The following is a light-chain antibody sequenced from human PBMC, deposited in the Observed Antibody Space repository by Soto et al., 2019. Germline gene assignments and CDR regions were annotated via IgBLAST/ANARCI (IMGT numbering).Light chain of an antibody. Sequence: EIVLTQSPATLSLSPGERATLSCRASPSVSSYLAWYQQNPGQAPRLLIYDASNRATGIPARFSGSGSGTDFTLTSSSLEPEDFAVYYGQQRSNWPPAITFGQGTRLEIK. CDR3: QQRSNWPPAIT. J-gene: IGKJ5*01. CDR2: DAS. V-gene: IGKV3-11*01. CDR1: PSVSSY.